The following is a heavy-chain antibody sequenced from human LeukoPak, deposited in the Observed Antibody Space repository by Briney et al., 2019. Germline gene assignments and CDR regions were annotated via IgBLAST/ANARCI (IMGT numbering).Heavy chain of an antibody. V-gene: IGHV3-30*18. CDR2: ISYDGSNK. Sequence: PGGSLRLSCAASGFTFSSYGMHWVRQAPGKGLEWVAVISYDGSNKYYADSVKGRFTISRDNSKNTLYLQMNSLRAEDTAVYYCAKLPLWFGEGDAFDIWGQGTMVTVSS. J-gene: IGHJ3*02. CDR1: GFTFSSYG. D-gene: IGHD3-10*01. CDR3: AKLPLWFGEGDAFDI.